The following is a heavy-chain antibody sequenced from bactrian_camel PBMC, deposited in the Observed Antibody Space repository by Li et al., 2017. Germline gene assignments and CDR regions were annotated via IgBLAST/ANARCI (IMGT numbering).Heavy chain of an antibody. V-gene: IGHV3S26*01. CDR1: KYGVSSYC. Sequence: VQLVESGGGSVQAGGSLRLSCAASKYGVSSYCMAWFRQAPGKEREGVAVIDSDELAHYADSVKGRFAISKDNVENSLNLQMNGLKPEDTAVYYCVTDERLPRINWGQ. J-gene: IGHJ4*01. CDR2: IDSDELA. CDR3: VTDERLPRIN. D-gene: IGHD4*01.